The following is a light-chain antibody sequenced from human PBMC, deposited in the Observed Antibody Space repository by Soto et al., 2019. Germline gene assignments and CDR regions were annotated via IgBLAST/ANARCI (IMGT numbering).Light chain of an antibody. CDR1: QRVSSDY. J-gene: IGKJ1*01. CDR2: GAS. V-gene: IGKV3-20*01. Sequence: PGERATLSCRASQRVSSDYFAWYQQKPGQAPRLLIYGASTRAAGIPDRFTGSGSGTDFTLTISRLEPEDFAVYYCQQYGNSPPWTFGQGTKVEIK. CDR3: QQYGNSPPWT.